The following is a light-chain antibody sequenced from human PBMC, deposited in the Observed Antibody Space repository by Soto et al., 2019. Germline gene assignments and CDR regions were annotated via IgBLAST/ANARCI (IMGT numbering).Light chain of an antibody. Sequence: QSALTQPHSVSGSPGQSVAISCTGTNSDVGYYDYVSWYQHHPGKAPKLIISDVTKRPSGVPARFSGSKSGNTASLTISGLQAEDEADYYCCSYSGTYTVVFGGGTKLTVL. V-gene: IGLV2-11*01. CDR1: NSDVGYYDY. J-gene: IGLJ3*02. CDR2: DVT. CDR3: CSYSGTYTVV.